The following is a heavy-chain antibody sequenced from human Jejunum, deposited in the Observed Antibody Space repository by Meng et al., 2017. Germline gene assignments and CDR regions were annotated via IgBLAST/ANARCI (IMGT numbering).Heavy chain of an antibody. V-gene: IGHV4-59*01. D-gene: IGHD5-24*01. CDR2: VSSRGTT. CDR3: ARDFGMASRFDP. CDR1: GGSISGYF. Sequence: SEILSLTCSVSGGSISGYFWSWIRQSPGEGLEWIGYVSSRGTTNYSPSLKSRVTISVDTSMNQFSLNVNSVTAADTAVYYCARDFGMASRFDPWGQGTLVTVSS. J-gene: IGHJ5*02.